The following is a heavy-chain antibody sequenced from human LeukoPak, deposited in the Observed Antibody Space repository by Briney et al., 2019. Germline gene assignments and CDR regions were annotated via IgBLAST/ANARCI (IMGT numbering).Heavy chain of an antibody. D-gene: IGHD3-3*01. CDR1: GGTFISYA. Sequence: SVKVSCKASGGTFISYAISWVRQAPGQGLEWMGGIIPIFGTANYAQKFQGRVTITADESTSTAYMELSSLRSEDTAVYYCARDYDFWSGYYTSRDYYYYMDVWGKGTTVTVSS. V-gene: IGHV1-69*01. CDR2: IIPIFGTA. CDR3: ARDYDFWSGYYTSRDYYYYMDV. J-gene: IGHJ6*03.